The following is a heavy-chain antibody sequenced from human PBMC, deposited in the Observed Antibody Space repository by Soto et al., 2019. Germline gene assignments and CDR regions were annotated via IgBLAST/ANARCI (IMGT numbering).Heavy chain of an antibody. J-gene: IGHJ3*02. CDR3: ARHDFYSGYSDALDI. V-gene: IGHV4-39*01. D-gene: IGHD3-10*01. CDR1: RGSIRSSIYY. CDR2: ISQSGGT. Sequence: PSETLSLTCTVSRGSIRSSIYYWGWIRQPPGKGLEWIGSISQSGGTYYNPSLNSRLTMSVDTSKNQFSLRLTSVTAADTAVYFCARHDFYSGYSDALDIWGQGTMVTVSS.